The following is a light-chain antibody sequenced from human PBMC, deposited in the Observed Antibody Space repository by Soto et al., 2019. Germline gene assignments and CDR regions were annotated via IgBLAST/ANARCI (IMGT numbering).Light chain of an antibody. CDR1: QSVSSN. CDR2: GAS. J-gene: IGKJ3*01. V-gene: IGKV3-15*01. Sequence: EIVLTQSPGTLSLSPGERATLSCRASQSVSSNYLAWYQQKPGQAPRLLIYGASTRATGIPARFSGSGSGTEFTLTISSLQSEDFAVYYCQQYNNWPLFTFGPGT. CDR3: QQYNNWPLFT.